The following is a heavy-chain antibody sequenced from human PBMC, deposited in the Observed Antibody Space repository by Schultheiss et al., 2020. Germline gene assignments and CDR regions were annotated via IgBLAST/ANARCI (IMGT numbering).Heavy chain of an antibody. CDR3: ARDRSVTFGGANYGMDV. J-gene: IGHJ6*02. D-gene: IGHD3-16*01. CDR2: ISGSGGST. CDR1: GFTFSSYA. Sequence: GGSLRLSCAASGFTFSSYAMSWVRQAPGKGLEWVSAISGSGGSTYYADSVKGRFTISRDNYKNTLYLQMNSLRAEDTAVYYCARDRSVTFGGANYGMDVWGQGPTVTVCS. V-gene: IGHV3-23*01.